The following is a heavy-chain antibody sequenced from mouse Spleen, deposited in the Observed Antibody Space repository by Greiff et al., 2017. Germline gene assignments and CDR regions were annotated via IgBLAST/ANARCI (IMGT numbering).Heavy chain of an antibody. V-gene: IGHV1-81*01. CDR1: GYTFTSYG. D-gene: IGHD1-1*01. CDR2: IYPRSGNT. J-gene: IGHJ1*01. Sequence: VKLMESGAELARPGASVKLSCKASGYTFTSYGISWVKQRTGQGLEWIGEIYPRSGNTYYNEKFKGKATLTADKSSSTAYMELRSLTSEDSAVYFCARQDGSKGYWYFDVWGAGTTVTVSS. CDR3: ARQDGSKGYWYFDV.